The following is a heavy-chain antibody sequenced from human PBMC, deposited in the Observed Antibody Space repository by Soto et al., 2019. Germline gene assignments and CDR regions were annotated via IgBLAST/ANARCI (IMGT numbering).Heavy chain of an antibody. CDR2: IYSGGYT. Sequence: EVQLVESGGGLIQPGGSLRLSCAVSGFTVSNNYMSWVRQAPGKGLEGVSVIYSGGYTAYGDSVKGRFTISRDNSKNTVTLQMKSRRAAEPGVYYWGGRRGGGGYWGQGTLVTVSS. V-gene: IGHV3-53*01. CDR1: GFTVSNNY. D-gene: IGHD3-10*01. J-gene: IGHJ4*02. CDR3: GGRRGGGGY.